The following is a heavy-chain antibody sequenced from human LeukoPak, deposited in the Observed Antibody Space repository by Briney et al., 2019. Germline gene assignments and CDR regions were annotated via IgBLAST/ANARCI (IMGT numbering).Heavy chain of an antibody. CDR3: ARDSDKRWWILTYFDY. Sequence: SGGSLRLSCAASGFTFSSYSMNWVRQAPGKGLEWVSYISSSSSTIYYADSVKGRFTISRDNAKNSLYLQMNSLRAEDTAVYYCARDSDKRWWILTYFDYWDQGTLVTVSS. V-gene: IGHV3-48*01. CDR2: ISSSSSTI. D-gene: IGHD2-15*01. J-gene: IGHJ4*02. CDR1: GFTFSSYS.